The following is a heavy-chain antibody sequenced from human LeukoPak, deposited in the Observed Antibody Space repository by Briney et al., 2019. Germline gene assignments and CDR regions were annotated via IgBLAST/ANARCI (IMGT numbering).Heavy chain of an antibody. Sequence: SETLSLTCTVSGGSISSGSYYWSWIRQPAGKGLEWTGRIYTSGSTNYNPSLKSRVTISVDTSKNQFSLKLSSVTAADTAVYYCARDRRFSYYYYVDVWGKGTTVTVSS. CDR1: GGSISSGSYY. V-gene: IGHV4-61*02. CDR2: IYTSGST. D-gene: IGHD3-10*01. J-gene: IGHJ6*03. CDR3: ARDRRFSYYYYVDV.